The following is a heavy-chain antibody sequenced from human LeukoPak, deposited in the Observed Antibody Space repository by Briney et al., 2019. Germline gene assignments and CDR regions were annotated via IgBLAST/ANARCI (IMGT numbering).Heavy chain of an antibody. CDR2: MNPSSVDT. CDR3: ARGGWLVLRYFDY. Sequence: ASVKVSCKASGYTFTSYDINLVRQAPGQGLEWMGWMNPSSVDTGYAQKFQGRVTMTRNTSISTAYMELSSLRSEDTAVYYCARGGWLVLRYFDYWGQGTLVTVSS. V-gene: IGHV1-8*01. D-gene: IGHD3-9*01. CDR1: GYTFTSYD. J-gene: IGHJ4*02.